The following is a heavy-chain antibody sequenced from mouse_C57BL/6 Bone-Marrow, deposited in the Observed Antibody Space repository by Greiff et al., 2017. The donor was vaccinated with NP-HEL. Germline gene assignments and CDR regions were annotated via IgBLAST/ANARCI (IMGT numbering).Heavy chain of an antibody. J-gene: IGHJ2*01. Sequence: VQLQQSGPELVKPGASVKISCKASGYSFTGYYMHWVKQSHGNILDWIGYIYPYNGVSSYNQKFKGKATLTVDKSSSTAYMELRSLTSEDSAVYYGATGENYYGSSSYYFAYWGQGTTLTVSA. CDR2: IYPYNGVS. V-gene: IGHV1-31*01. CDR3: ATGENYYGSSSYYFAY. D-gene: IGHD1-1*01. CDR1: GYSFTGYY.